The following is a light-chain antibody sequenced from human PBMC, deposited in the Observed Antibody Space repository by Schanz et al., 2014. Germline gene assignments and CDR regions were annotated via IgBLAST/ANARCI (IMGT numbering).Light chain of an antibody. J-gene: IGKJ3*01. CDR1: QSVSSN. Sequence: VMTQSPATLSVSPGESATLSCRASQSVSSNLAWYQQKPGQAPRLLIYDASNRATGIPARFSGSGSGTEFTLTISSLQSEDFAVYYCQQRPFTFGPGTKLEIK. V-gene: IGKV3D-15*01. CDR3: QQRPFT. CDR2: DAS.